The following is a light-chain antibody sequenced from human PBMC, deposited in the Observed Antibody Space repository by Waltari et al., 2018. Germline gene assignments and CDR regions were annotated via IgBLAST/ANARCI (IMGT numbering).Light chain of an antibody. J-gene: IGLJ3*02. CDR3: AAWDDSRRSRWV. Sequence: QSVLTQPPSASGTPGQRVTISCSGSSSNIGSYYVYWYQHLPGPAPKLLIYRKKQRPSWVPDRFPGAKSGTSASLAIRGLRSEDEADYYWAAWDDSRRSRWVFGGGTKLTVL. CDR2: RKK. CDR1: SSNIGSYY. V-gene: IGLV1-47*01.